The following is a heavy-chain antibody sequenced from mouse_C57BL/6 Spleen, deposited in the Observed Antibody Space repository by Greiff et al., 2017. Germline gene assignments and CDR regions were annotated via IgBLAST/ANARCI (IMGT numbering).Heavy chain of an antibody. V-gene: IGHV5-17*01. CDR2: ISSGSSTI. D-gene: IGHD1-1*01. CDR3: ARGPSITTVVSSGFDY. J-gene: IGHJ2*01. CDR1: GFTFSDYG. Sequence: EVKLVESGGGLVKPGGSLKLSCAASGFTFSDYGMHWVRQAPEKGLAWVAYISSGSSTIYYADTVKGRFTISRDNAKNTLFLQMTSLRSEDTAMYYCARGPSITTVVSSGFDYWGQGTTLTVSS.